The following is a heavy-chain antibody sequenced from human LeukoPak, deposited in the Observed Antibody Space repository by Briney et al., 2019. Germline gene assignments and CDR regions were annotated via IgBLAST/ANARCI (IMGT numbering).Heavy chain of an antibody. Sequence: GGSLRLSCAASGFTFSSYAMSWVSQAPGKGLEWVSAISGSGGSTYYADSVKGRFTISRDNSKNTLYLQMNSLRAEDTAVYYCAKYNTAGIAAAGNTFDYWGQGTLVTVSS. CDR1: GFTFSSYA. D-gene: IGHD6-13*01. V-gene: IGHV3-23*01. CDR3: AKYNTAGIAAAGNTFDY. J-gene: IGHJ4*02. CDR2: ISGSGGST.